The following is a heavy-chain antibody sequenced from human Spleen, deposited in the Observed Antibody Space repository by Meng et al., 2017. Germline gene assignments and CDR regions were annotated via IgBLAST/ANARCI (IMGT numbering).Heavy chain of an antibody. CDR3: ARLDIVPTGRDY. J-gene: IGHJ4*02. CDR1: GYTFTSYG. D-gene: IGHD5-12*01. CDR2: INPNSGVT. V-gene: IGHV1-2*06. Sequence: QVQLVHSGAEVKKPGASVKVSCKASGYTFTSYGSSWVRQAPGQGLEWMGRINPNSGVTNYAQKFQGRVTVTRDTSISTAYMELSSLRSDDTAIYYCARLDIVPTGRDYWGQGTLVTVSS.